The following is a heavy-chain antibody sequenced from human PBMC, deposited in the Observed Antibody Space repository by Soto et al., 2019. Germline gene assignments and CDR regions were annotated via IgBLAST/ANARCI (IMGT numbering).Heavy chain of an antibody. Sequence: PSQTMSLTCTVFGGSSSSYCWSGIRRPPGKGLEWIGYIYYSGSTNYNPSVESRVPISVDTSKIQFSLKGSTVPAEDTAVYDCARDRGFRYGVDGWGEGTLVTVTS. J-gene: IGHJ4*02. CDR1: GGSSSSYC. V-gene: IGHV4-59*01. D-gene: IGHD5-18*01. CDR3: ARDRGFRYGVDG. CDR2: IYYSGST.